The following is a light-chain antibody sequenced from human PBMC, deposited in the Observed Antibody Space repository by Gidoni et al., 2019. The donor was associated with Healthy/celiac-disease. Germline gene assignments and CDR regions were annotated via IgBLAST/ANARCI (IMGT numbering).Light chain of an antibody. Sequence: DIVMTQSPLSLPVTPGEPASIPCRSSQSLLHSNGYNYLDWYLQKPGQSPQLLIYLGSNRASGVPDRFSGSGSGTDFTLKISRVEAEDVGVYYCMQALQTRYTFGQXTKLEIK. J-gene: IGKJ2*01. CDR1: QSLLHSNGYNY. CDR2: LGS. CDR3: MQALQTRYT. V-gene: IGKV2-28*01.